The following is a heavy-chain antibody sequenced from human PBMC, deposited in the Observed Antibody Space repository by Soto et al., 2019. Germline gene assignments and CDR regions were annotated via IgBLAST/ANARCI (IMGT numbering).Heavy chain of an antibody. CDR1: GFTFSNAW. V-gene: IGHV3-15*07. J-gene: IGHJ4*02. Sequence: EVQLVESGGGLVKPGGSLRLSCVASGFTFSNAWMNWVRQAPGKGLEWVGRIKSITDGGTTDYAPPVKGRFSTSRDDSTNTLYLQMNSLKTEDTAVYYCTTDGSGMHWGQGSLVTVSS. CDR2: IKSITDGGTT. D-gene: IGHD1-26*01. CDR3: TTDGSGMH.